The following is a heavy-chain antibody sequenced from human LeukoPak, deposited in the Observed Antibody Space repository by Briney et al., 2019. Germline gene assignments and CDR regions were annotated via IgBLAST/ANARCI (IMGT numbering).Heavy chain of an antibody. Sequence: SETLSLTCSVSGGSISNFYWSWVRQPPGKGLEWIGCIYDSGSTNYNPSLKSRVTITLDTSNTHFSLILYSVTAADTAVYYCARQKDSSTWSHYDSWGQGTLVTVSS. D-gene: IGHD6-13*01. J-gene: IGHJ4*02. V-gene: IGHV4-59*08. CDR3: ARQKDSSTWSHYDS. CDR2: IYDSGST. CDR1: GGSISNFY.